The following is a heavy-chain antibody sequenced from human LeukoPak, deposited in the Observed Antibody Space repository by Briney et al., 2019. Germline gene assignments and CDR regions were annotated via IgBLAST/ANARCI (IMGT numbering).Heavy chain of an antibody. CDR3: AREYSSFDAFDI. CDR1: GGSISSYY. CDR2: IYYSGST. D-gene: IGHD6-6*01. J-gene: IGHJ3*02. Sequence: PSETLSLTCTVSGGSISSYYWSWLRQPPGKGLEWIGYIYYSGSTSYNPSLKRRVTISVDTSKNQFSLKLSSVTAADTAVYYCAREYSSFDAFDIWGQGTMVTVSS. V-gene: IGHV4-59*01.